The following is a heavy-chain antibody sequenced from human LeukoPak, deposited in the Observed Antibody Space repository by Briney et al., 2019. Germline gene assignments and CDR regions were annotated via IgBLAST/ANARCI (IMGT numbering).Heavy chain of an antibody. CDR1: RYTFTGYY. V-gene: IGHV1-2*02. D-gene: IGHD3-22*01. J-gene: IGHJ4*02. CDR2: INPNNGGT. Sequence: ASVKVSCKASRYTFTGYYMHWVRLAPGQGLEWMGWINPNNGGTNYAQKFQGRVTMTRDTSISTAYMELSRLRSDDTAVYYCARIYDSSGSDYWGQGTLVTVSS. CDR3: ARIYDSSGSDY.